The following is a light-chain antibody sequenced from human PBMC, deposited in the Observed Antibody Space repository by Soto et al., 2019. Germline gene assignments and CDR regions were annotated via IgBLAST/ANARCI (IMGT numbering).Light chain of an antibody. CDR1: QDISSL. J-gene: IGKJ1*01. V-gene: IGKV1-39*01. Sequence: IQLTQSPSSLSASVGARFPITGRASQDISSLLAWYQQRPGKAPNLLISAASTLQSGVPSRFSGSGSGTDFTLTITSLQPEDFATYYCKQSYNTPRTVGQGTKVDI. CDR3: KQSYNTPRT. CDR2: AAS.